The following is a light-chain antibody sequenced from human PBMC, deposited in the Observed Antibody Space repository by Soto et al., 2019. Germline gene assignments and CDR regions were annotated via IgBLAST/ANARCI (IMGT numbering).Light chain of an antibody. V-gene: IGKV2-24*01. CDR3: VEASLLPHA. J-gene: IGKJ1*01. Sequence: DVVLTQTPLSSPVTLGQPASISCKSSQSLAYSDGNIYLNWLQQRPGQPPRLLIYKTSNRFSGVPDRFSGSGTGTDFTLKISKEEAEDVGVYYCVEASLLPHAFGQGTKLEIK. CDR1: QSLAYSDGNIY. CDR2: KTS.